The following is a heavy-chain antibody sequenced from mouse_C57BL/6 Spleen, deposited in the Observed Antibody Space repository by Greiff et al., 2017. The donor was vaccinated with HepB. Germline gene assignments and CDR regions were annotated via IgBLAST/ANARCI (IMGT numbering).Heavy chain of an antibody. V-gene: IGHV1-55*01. J-gene: IGHJ1*03. CDR2: IYPGSGST. CDR1: GYTFTSYW. CDR3: ARGDTTLVATRGYFDV. D-gene: IGHD1-1*01. Sequence: QVQLQQPGAELVKPGASVKMSCKASGYTFTSYWITWVKQRPGQGLEWIGDIYPGSGSTNYNEKFKSKATLTVDTSSSTAYMQLSSLTSEDSAVYYCARGDTTLVATRGYFDVWGTGTTVTVSS.